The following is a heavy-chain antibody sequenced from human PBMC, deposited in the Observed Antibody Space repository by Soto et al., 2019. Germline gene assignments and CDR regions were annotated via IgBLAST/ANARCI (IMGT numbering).Heavy chain of an antibody. J-gene: IGHJ4*02. CDR3: ARSPEATVPAFDY. CDR1: GGSISSGGYY. Sequence: QVQLQESGPGLVKPSQTLSLTRTVSGGSISSGGYYWSWIRQPSGKGLEWIGYIYYSGSTYYNPSLKSRVTIAVDTSKNQFSLKLSSVTAADTAVYYCARSPEATVPAFDYWGQGTLVTVSS. CDR2: IYYSGST. D-gene: IGHD4-17*01. V-gene: IGHV4-31*03.